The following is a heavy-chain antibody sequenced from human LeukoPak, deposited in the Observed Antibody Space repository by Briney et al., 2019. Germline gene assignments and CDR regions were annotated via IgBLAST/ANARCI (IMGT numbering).Heavy chain of an antibody. Sequence: GESLKISCKGSGYSFSNYWIGWVRQMPGKGLEWMGIIYPGDSDTRYSPSFQGQVTISADKSISTAYLQWSSLKASDTAMYYCARTYYDILTGYYRLEGFDYWGQGTLVTVSS. V-gene: IGHV5-51*01. CDR3: ARTYYDILTGYYRLEGFDY. CDR1: GYSFSNYW. D-gene: IGHD3-9*01. CDR2: IYPGDSDT. J-gene: IGHJ4*02.